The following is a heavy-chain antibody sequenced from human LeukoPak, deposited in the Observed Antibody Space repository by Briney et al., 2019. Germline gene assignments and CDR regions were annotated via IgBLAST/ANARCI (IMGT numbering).Heavy chain of an antibody. CDR1: GYSISSGYY. D-gene: IGHD3-9*01. V-gene: IGHV4-38-2*02. J-gene: IGHJ4*02. Sequence: SETLSLTCTVSGYSISSGYYWGWIRQPPGKGLEWIGSIYHSGSTYYNPSLKSRVTISVDTSKNQFSLKLSSVTAADTAVYYCARDRPEYDILTFDYWGQGTLVTVSS. CDR2: IYHSGST. CDR3: ARDRPEYDILTFDY.